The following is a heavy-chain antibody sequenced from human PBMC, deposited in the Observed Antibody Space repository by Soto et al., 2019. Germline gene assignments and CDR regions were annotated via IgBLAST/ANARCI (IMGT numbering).Heavy chain of an antibody. CDR2: IYPGDSDT. Sequence: GESLKISCKGSGYSFTSYWIGWVRQMPGKGLEWMGIIYPGDSDTRYSPSFQGQVTISADKSISTAYLQWSSLKASDTAMYYCARMGLRYFDRLFAPPYYYGMDVSGQGPTVTVSS. D-gene: IGHD3-9*01. CDR3: ARMGLRYFDRLFAPPYYYGMDV. V-gene: IGHV5-51*01. CDR1: GYSFTSYW. J-gene: IGHJ6*02.